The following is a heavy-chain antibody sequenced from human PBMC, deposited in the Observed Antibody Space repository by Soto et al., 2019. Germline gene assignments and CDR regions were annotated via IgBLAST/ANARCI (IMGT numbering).Heavy chain of an antibody. CDR2: ISGSGDTT. CDR3: ARASVLRFLEWLSPYYYYYYGMDV. D-gene: IGHD3-3*01. V-gene: IGHV3-23*01. J-gene: IGHJ6*02. CDR1: GFSFSTYA. Sequence: GGSLRLSCEASGFSFSTYAMSWVRRAPGKGLEWVSAISGSGDTTLYADSMKGRFTISRDNSRDTLYLQINSLRSEDTAVYYCARASVLRFLEWLSPYYYYYYGMDVWGQGTTVTVSS.